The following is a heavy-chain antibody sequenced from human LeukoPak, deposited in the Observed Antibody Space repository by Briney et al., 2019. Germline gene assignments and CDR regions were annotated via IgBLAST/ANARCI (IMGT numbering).Heavy chain of an antibody. CDR1: GGSISSHY. D-gene: IGHD1-1*01. Sequence: ASETLSLTCTVSGGSISSHYWSWIRQPPGKGLEWIGYIYYSGSTSYNPSLKSRVTISVDTSKNQFSLKLSSVTAADTAVYYCATVATGMIFDYWGQGTLVTVSS. V-gene: IGHV4-59*11. J-gene: IGHJ4*02. CDR2: IYYSGST. CDR3: ATVATGMIFDY.